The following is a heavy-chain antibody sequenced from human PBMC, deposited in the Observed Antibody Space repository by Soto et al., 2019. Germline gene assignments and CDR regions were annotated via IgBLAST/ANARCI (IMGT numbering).Heavy chain of an antibody. Sequence: QVQLVESGGGVVQPERSLRLSCVASGFTFNLYTMHWLRQAPGKGLEWVAVISGDGNTQYYADSVKGRFTISRDNSKNTLHLQMNSLRVVDTAVYYCARASVPTDHYDPLGPWGQGTLVTVSS. CDR2: ISGDGNTQ. J-gene: IGHJ5*02. V-gene: IGHV3-30-3*01. CDR1: GFTFNLYT. CDR3: ARASVPTDHYDPLGP. D-gene: IGHD3-22*01.